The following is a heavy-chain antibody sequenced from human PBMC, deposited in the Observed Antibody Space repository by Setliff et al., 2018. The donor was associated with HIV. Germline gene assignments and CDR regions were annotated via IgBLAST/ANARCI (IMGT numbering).Heavy chain of an antibody. CDR3: GWAAAATGLRG. J-gene: IGHJ2*01. CDR1: GGSIDGYY. CDR2: IYYSGNT. Sequence: PSETLSLTCTVSGGSIDGYYWSWIRQPPGKGLEWIGYIYYSGNTNYNPSLKSRVTISLDTSKNQFSLKLSSVTAADTAVYYCGWAAAATGLRGWGRGTLVTVSS. V-gene: IGHV4-59*12. D-gene: IGHD6-13*01.